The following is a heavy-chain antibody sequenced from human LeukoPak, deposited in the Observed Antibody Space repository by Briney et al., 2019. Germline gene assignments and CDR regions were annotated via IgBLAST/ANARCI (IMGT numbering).Heavy chain of an antibody. CDR2: IRSSSSAI. J-gene: IGHJ4*02. CDR1: GFTFSGYD. D-gene: IGHD6-13*01. Sequence: TGGSLRLSCAASGFTFSGYDMSWVRQAPGKGLEWVSYIRSSSSAIYYADSVKGRFIISRDNSKNTVSLQMNSLRAEDAAVYYCARANSSTWHHFDDWGQGTRVTVSS. V-gene: IGHV3-48*01. CDR3: ARANSSTWHHFDD.